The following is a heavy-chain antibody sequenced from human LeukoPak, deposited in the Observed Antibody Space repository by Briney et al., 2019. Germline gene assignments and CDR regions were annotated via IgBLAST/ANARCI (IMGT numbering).Heavy chain of an antibody. D-gene: IGHD1-26*01. Sequence: ASVKVSCKASGYTFTSYGISWVRQAPGQGLEWMGWINPNSGGTNYAQKFQGRVTMTRDTSISTAYMELSRLRSDDTAVYYCARDRSAVGATSVWAFDIWGQGTMVTVSS. CDR1: GYTFTSYG. J-gene: IGHJ3*02. CDR2: INPNSGGT. V-gene: IGHV1-2*02. CDR3: ARDRSAVGATSVWAFDI.